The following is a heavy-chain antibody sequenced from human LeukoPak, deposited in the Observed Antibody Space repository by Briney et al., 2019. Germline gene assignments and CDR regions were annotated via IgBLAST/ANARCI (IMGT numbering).Heavy chain of an antibody. CDR2: ISYSGST. Sequence: SETLSLTCTVSGGSITSRSYYWGWIRQPPGKGLEWIGFISYSGSTNHNPSLRSRITISLDTSRTQFSLHLSFVTAADTAMYYCARHAGLRQCSGGSCYRRAFDIWGQGTVVTVSS. CDR1: GGSITSRSYY. J-gene: IGHJ3*02. CDR3: ARHAGLRQCSGGSCYRRAFDI. V-gene: IGHV4-61*05. D-gene: IGHD2-15*01.